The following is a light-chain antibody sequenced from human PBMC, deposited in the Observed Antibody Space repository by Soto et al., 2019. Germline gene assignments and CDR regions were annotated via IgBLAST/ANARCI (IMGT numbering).Light chain of an antibody. CDR2: AAA. CDR1: QGISSY. Sequence: AIHLTQSPASLSASVGDRVTITCRASQGISSYLAWYQQKPGKAPKLLIYAAATLQIGVPSRFSGSGSGTDFTLTISSLQPEDSATYYCLQDYSYPLTFGGGTKVDIK. CDR3: LQDYSYPLT. J-gene: IGKJ4*01. V-gene: IGKV1-6*01.